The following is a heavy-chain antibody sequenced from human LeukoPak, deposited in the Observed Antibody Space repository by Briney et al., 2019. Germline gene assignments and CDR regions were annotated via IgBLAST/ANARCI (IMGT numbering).Heavy chain of an antibody. CDR2: IYGGGAT. D-gene: IGHD6-6*01. Sequence: GGSLRLSCVGSGFSFSTYSMHWVRQAPGKGLEWISVIYGGGATYYADSVRGRFTISRDNSKNELFLQMNSLRVEDTAVYHCVRLLPASRHYFDYWGQGTLVTVSS. J-gene: IGHJ4*02. CDR3: VRLLPASRHYFDY. V-gene: IGHV3-53*01. CDR1: GFSFSTYS.